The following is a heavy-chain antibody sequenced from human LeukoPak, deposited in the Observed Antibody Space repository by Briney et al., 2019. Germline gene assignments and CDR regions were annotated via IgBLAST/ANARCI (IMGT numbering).Heavy chain of an antibody. Sequence: PGESLRLSCAASGFNFHSYGMHWVRQAPGKGLDWVAFVRYHGSLQYYADSVKGRFAISRDNSKDTVSLQMNSLRPEDTAVYYCGKGSSTSACPDYWGQGTLVTVSS. CDR1: GFNFHSYG. CDR3: GKGSSTSACPDY. J-gene: IGHJ4*02. D-gene: IGHD6-19*01. V-gene: IGHV3-30*02. CDR2: VRYHGSLQ.